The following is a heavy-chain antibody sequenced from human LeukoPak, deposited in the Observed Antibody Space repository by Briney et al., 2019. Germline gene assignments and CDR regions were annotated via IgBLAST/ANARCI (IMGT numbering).Heavy chain of an antibody. CDR3: ARAPIRDYGDYDY. Sequence: GGSLRLSCAASGFTFSSYSMNWVRQAPGKGLEWVSVIYSGGSTYYADSVKGRFTISRDNSKNTLYLQMNSLRAEDTAVYYCARAPIRDYGDYDYWGQGTLVTVSS. V-gene: IGHV3-53*01. J-gene: IGHJ4*02. D-gene: IGHD4-17*01. CDR1: GFTFSSYS. CDR2: IYSGGST.